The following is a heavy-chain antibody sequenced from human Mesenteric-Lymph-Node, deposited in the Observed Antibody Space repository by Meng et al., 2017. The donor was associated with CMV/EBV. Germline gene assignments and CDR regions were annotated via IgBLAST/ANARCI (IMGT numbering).Heavy chain of an antibody. J-gene: IGHJ4*02. CDR2: ISSSGGNT. V-gene: IGHV3-23*01. CDR3: AKVSSSSYFDY. CDR1: GFSFSSYA. Sequence: GESLKISCAASGFSFSSYAMRWVRQAPGKGLEWVSDISSSGGNTYYADSVKGRLTISRDNPMNTLYLQMNSLRVEDTAVYYCAKVSSSSYFDYWGQGTLVTVSS.